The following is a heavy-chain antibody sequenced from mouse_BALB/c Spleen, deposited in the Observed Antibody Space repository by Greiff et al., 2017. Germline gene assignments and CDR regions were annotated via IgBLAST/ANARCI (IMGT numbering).Heavy chain of an antibody. D-gene: IGHD2-14*01. V-gene: IGHV7-3*02. CDR1: GFTFTDYY. CDR2: IRNKANGYTT. Sequence: EVMLVESGGGLVQPGGSLRLSCATSGFTFTDYYMSWVRQPPGKALEWLGFIRNKANGYTTEYSASVKGRFTISRDNSQSILYLQMNTLRAEDSATYYCARAYYRYDGGAWFAYWGQGTLVTVSA. CDR3: ARAYYRYDGGAWFAY. J-gene: IGHJ3*01.